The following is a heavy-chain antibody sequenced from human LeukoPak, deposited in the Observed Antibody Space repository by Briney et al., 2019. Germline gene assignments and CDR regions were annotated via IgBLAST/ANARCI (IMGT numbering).Heavy chain of an antibody. CDR2: ISRSSRYI. CDR1: GFTFDDYG. Sequence: GGSLRLSCAASGFTFDDYGMSWVRQAPGKGLEWVSSISRSSRYIYYADSVKGRFTISRDNAKNSLYLQMNSLRAEDTAVYYCARVAEAAAFDYWGQGTLVTVSS. J-gene: IGHJ4*02. CDR3: ARVAEAAAFDY. D-gene: IGHD6-13*01. V-gene: IGHV3-21*06.